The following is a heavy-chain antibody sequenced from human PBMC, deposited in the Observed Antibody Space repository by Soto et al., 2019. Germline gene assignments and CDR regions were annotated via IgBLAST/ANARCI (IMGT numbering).Heavy chain of an antibody. CDR1: GFTFSSYA. V-gene: IGHV3-23*01. J-gene: IGHJ4*02. Sequence: EVQLLESGGGLVQPGGSLRLACAASGFTFSSYAMNWVRQAPGKGLEWVSAISGSAATTHFADSVKGRFTLSRDNSKNTLYLKMNSLRAEDTAVYYCARDRSYYDSSGSYSPPYWGQGTLVTVSS. CDR2: ISGSAATT. D-gene: IGHD3-22*01. CDR3: ARDRSYYDSSGSYSPPY.